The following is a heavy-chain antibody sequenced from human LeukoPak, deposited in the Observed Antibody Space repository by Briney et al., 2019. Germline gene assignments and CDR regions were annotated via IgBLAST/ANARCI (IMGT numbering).Heavy chain of an antibody. CDR3: ASSRYYGSGSYYH. Sequence: SETLSLTCTVSGGSISSYYWSWIRQPPGKGLEWIGYIYYSGSTNYNPSLKSRVTISVDTSKNQFSLKLSSVTAADTAVYYCASSRYYGSGSYYHWGQVTLVTVSS. CDR1: GGSISSYY. D-gene: IGHD3-10*01. J-gene: IGHJ5*02. V-gene: IGHV4-59*01. CDR2: IYYSGST.